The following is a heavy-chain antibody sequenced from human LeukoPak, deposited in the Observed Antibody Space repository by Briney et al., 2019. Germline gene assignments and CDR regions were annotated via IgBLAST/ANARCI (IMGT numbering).Heavy chain of an antibody. CDR2: INHSGST. Sequence: SETLSLTCAVYGGSFSGYYWSWIRQPPGKGLEWIGEINHSGSTNYNPSLKSRVTISADTSKNQFSLKLSSVTAADTAVYYCARVRTIGAVVNYYYYYMDVWGKGTTVTVSS. CDR1: GGSFSGYY. CDR3: ARVRTIGAVVNYYYYYMDV. J-gene: IGHJ6*03. V-gene: IGHV4-34*01. D-gene: IGHD2-8*01.